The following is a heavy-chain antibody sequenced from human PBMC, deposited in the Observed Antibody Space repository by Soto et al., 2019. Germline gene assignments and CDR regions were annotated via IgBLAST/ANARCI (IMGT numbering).Heavy chain of an antibody. V-gene: IGHV3-11*01. CDR2: ISSSGSII. Sequence: QVQLVVSGGGLVKPGGSLRISCAASGFTFSDYYISWIRQAPGKGLEWVSYISSSGSIIYYAGSVKGRFTISRDNAKNSLYLQLNSLRAEATPAYYCAIACYDSNYYAVTHLSAGHFWGQGTMGTLSS. CDR1: GFTFSDYY. D-gene: IGHD4-4*01. J-gene: IGHJ1*01. CDR3: AIACYDSNYYAVTHLSAGHF.